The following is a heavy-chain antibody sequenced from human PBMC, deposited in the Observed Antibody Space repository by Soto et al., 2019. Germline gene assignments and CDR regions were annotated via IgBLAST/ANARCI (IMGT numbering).Heavy chain of an antibody. CDR2: IYYSGST. J-gene: IGHJ4*02. Sequence: SETLSLTCTVSGGSISSYYWSWIRQPPGKGLEWIGYIYYSGSTNYNPSLKSRVTISVDTSKNQFSLKLSSVTAADTAVYYCARSAYGDYLFDYWGQGTLVTVSS. V-gene: IGHV4-59*01. CDR1: GGSISSYY. CDR3: ARSAYGDYLFDY. D-gene: IGHD4-17*01.